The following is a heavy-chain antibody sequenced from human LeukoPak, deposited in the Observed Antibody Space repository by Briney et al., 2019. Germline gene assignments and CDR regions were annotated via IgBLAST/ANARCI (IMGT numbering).Heavy chain of an antibody. CDR2: IYSGGST. Sequence: GGSLRLSCAASGFTVSSNYMSWVRQAPGKGLEWVSVIYSGGSTYYVDSVKGRFTISRDNSKNTLYLQMNSLRAEDTAVYYCARDLQGSGFDYWGQGTLVTVSS. CDR3: ARDLQGSGFDY. CDR1: GFTVSSNY. D-gene: IGHD6-19*01. J-gene: IGHJ4*02. V-gene: IGHV3-53*01.